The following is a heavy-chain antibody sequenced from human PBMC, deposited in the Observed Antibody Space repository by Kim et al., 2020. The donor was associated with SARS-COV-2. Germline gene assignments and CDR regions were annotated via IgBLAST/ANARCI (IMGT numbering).Heavy chain of an antibody. CDR2: INHSGST. Sequence: SETLSLTCAVYGGSFSGYYWSWLRQPPGKGLEWIGEINHSGSTNYNPSLKSRVTISVDTSKNQFSLKLSSVTAANTAVYYCARVRCSSTSCYYYYYYCMDVWGQGVTVTVSS. CDR1: GGSFSGYY. D-gene: IGHD2-2*01. CDR3: ARVRCSSTSCYYYYYYCMDV. J-gene: IGHJ6*01. V-gene: IGHV4-34*01.